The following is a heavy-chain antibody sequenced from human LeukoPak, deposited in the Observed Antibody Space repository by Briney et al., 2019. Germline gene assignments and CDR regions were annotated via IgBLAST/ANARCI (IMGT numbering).Heavy chain of an antibody. V-gene: IGHV4-59*01. J-gene: IGHJ4*02. CDR1: GGSISSYY. CDR3: AGAYSGSYYYFDY. D-gene: IGHD1-26*01. Sequence: SETLSLTCTVSGGSISSYYWSWIRQPSGKGLEWIGYIYYSGSTNYNPSLKSRVTISVDTSKNQFSLKLSSVTAADTAVYYCAGAYSGSYYYFDYWGQGTLVTVSS. CDR2: IYYSGST.